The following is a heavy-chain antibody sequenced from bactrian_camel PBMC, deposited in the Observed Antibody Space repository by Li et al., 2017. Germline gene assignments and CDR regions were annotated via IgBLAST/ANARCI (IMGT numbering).Heavy chain of an antibody. Sequence: QVQLVESGGGSVKAGGSLRLSCLMSGMHYTSYCAGWYRQPPGKGRDRVAIMSLGVDTFYADSVKGRFTISRDIAKNSVYLQMNSLKLEDTAMYYCAADFGPYCSGSYLARRANFEGQGTQVTVS. D-gene: IGHD2*01. CDR2: MSLGVDT. CDR1: GMHYTSYC. J-gene: IGHJ4*01. V-gene: IGHV3S53*01.